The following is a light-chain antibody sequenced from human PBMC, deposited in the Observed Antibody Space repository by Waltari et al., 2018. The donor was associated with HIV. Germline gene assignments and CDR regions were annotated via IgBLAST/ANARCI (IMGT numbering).Light chain of an antibody. CDR2: VNSYGSH. CDR3: QTWGSGIHVV. J-gene: IGLJ2*01. CDR1: SGHSNYD. Sequence: QLALTQSPSASASVGASVNLTCTLSSGHSNYDIAWHQQQPEKGPRYLMKVNSYGSHKKEDGVPDRFSGSSSGAERYLTIASLQSEDEGDYYCQTWGSGIHVVFGGGTKVTVL. V-gene: IGLV4-69*01.